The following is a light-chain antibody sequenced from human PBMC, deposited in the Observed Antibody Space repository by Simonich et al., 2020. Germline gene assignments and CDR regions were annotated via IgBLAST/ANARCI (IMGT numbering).Light chain of an antibody. CDR3: QQYNNWPRT. Sequence: EIVMTQSPATLSVSPGERATLSCRASQSVSSNLAWYQQKPGQAPRLLIYGASTRATGIPDRFSGRGSGTEFTLTISSLQSEDLAVYYCQQYNNWPRTFGQGTKVEIK. CDR2: GAS. J-gene: IGKJ1*01. V-gene: IGKV3-15*01. CDR1: QSVSSN.